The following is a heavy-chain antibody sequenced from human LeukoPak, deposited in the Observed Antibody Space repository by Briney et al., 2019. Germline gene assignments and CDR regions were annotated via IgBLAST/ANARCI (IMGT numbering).Heavy chain of an antibody. J-gene: IGHJ4*02. CDR2: IASSGTTI. V-gene: IGHV3-48*03. CDR3: ARWLDY. CDR1: GFTFSSFE. Sequence: GGSLRLSCAASGFTFSSFEMNWFRQAPGKGLEWVSYIASSGTTIYYADSVKGRFTISRDNAKNSLYLQMNSLRVEDTAVYYCARWLDYWGQGTLVTVSP.